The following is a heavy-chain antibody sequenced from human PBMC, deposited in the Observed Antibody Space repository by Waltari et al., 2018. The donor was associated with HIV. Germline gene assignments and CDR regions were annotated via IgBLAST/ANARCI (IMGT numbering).Heavy chain of an antibody. CDR3: ASPDIRLPPSQGMDV. J-gene: IGHJ6*02. D-gene: IGHD4-17*01. CDR1: GGTFSSYA. V-gene: IGHV1-69*01. Sequence: QVQLVQSGAEVKKPGSSVKVSCKASGGTFSSYAISWVRQAPGHGLEWMGGIIPIFGTANYAQKVQGRVTITADESTSTAYMELSSLRSEDTAVYYCASPDIRLPPSQGMDVWGQGTTVTVSS. CDR2: IIPIFGTA.